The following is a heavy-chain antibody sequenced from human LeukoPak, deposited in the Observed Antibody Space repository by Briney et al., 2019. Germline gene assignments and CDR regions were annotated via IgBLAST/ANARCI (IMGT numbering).Heavy chain of an antibody. CDR3: ARDSDARSLADP. V-gene: IGHV1-46*01. J-gene: IGHJ5*02. Sequence: GASVKVSCKASGYTFTRFHIHWVRQAPGQGLEWMGIIHPSSGGATSAQKFQGRLTMTRDTSTSTVYMELSSLRSEDTAVYYCARDSDARSLADPWGQGTLVTVSS. CDR1: GYTFTRFH. D-gene: IGHD1-26*01. CDR2: IHPSSGGA.